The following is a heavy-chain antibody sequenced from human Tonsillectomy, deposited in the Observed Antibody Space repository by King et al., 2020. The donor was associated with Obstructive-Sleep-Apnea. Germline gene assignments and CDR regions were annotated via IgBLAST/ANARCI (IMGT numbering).Heavy chain of an antibody. Sequence: HVQLVESGGGVVQPGRSLRLSCAASGFTFRSFALHWVRQAPGKGLEWLGVISYDGSQKYYADSVKGRFTISRDNSRNTLSLQMISLRAEDTAVYYCARDTYILSGAGGAEYFQHWGQGTLVIVSS. D-gene: IGHD3-16*02. CDR2: ISYDGSQK. V-gene: IGHV3-30*04. CDR1: GFTFRSFA. J-gene: IGHJ1*01. CDR3: ARDTYILSGAGGAEYFQH.